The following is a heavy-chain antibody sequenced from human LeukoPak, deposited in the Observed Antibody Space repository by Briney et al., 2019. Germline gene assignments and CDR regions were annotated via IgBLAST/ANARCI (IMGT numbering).Heavy chain of an antibody. CDR3: AKTYQLLYDY. D-gene: IGHD2-2*02. CDR1: GFTFSSYG. V-gene: IGHV3-30*18. CDR2: ISYDGSNK. J-gene: IGHJ4*02. Sequence: GGSLRLSCAASGFTFSSYGMHWVRQAPGKGLEWVAVISYDGSNKYYADSVKGRFTISRDNSKNTLYLQMNSLRAEDTAVYYCAKTYQLLYDYWGQGTLVTVSS.